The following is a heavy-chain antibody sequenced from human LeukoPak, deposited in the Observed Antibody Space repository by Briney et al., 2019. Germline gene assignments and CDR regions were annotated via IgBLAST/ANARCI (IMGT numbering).Heavy chain of an antibody. CDR2: ISGSGGST. Sequence: GGSLRLSCAASGFTFSSCAMSWVRQAPGKGLEWVSAISGSGGSTYYADSVKGRFTISRDNSKNTLYLQMNSLRAEDTAVYYCAKDQYSSSWTDAFDIWGQGTMVTVSS. V-gene: IGHV3-23*01. D-gene: IGHD6-13*01. CDR1: GFTFSSCA. CDR3: AKDQYSSSWTDAFDI. J-gene: IGHJ3*02.